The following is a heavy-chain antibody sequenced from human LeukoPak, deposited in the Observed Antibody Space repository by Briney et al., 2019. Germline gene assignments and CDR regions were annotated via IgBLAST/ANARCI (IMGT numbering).Heavy chain of an antibody. D-gene: IGHD3-9*01. V-gene: IGHV3-23*01. CDR1: GFTFSFYA. Sequence: GSLRLSCAASGFTFSFYAMTWVRRSPGKGLEWVSAISGGGGTTYYAELVKGRFTISRDNSKNTLYLQMNSLRAEDTAVYYCAKFYDILTGYFDYWGQGTLVTVSS. J-gene: IGHJ4*02. CDR2: ISGGGGTT. CDR3: AKFYDILTGYFDY.